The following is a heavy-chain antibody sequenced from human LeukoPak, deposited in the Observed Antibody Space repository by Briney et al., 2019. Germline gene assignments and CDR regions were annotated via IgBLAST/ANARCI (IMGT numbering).Heavy chain of an antibody. D-gene: IGHD1-26*01. V-gene: IGHV4-59*12. CDR3: ARSEWELLEFDY. J-gene: IGHJ4*02. CDR1: GGSISSYY. Sequence: SETLSLTCTVSGGSISSYYWSWIRQPPGKGLEWMASIYYSGSAYYNPSLKSRVTISVDTSKNQFSLKMSSVIAADTAVYYCARSEWELLEFDYWGQGTLVTVSS. CDR2: IYYSGSA.